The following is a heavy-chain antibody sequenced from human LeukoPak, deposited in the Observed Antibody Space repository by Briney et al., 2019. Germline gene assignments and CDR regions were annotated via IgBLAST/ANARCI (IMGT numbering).Heavy chain of an antibody. V-gene: IGHV3-23*01. CDR3: AKDTPIITMIVVVNAFDI. CDR1: GFTFSNYA. J-gene: IGHJ3*02. Sequence: QPGGSLRLSCAASGFTFSNYAMTWVRQAPGKGLEWVSAISGSGGSTYYADSVKGRFTISRDNSKNTLYLQMNSLRAEDTAVYYCAKDTPIITMIVVVNAFDIWGQGTIVTVSS. D-gene: IGHD3-22*01. CDR2: ISGSGGST.